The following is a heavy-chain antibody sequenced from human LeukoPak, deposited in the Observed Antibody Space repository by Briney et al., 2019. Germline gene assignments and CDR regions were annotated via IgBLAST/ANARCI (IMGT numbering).Heavy chain of an antibody. CDR2: VSSSSTYI. CDR3: ARRSEPAADDY. Sequence: GGSLRLSCAASGFTFSRDSMNWVRQAPGKGLEWVSSVSSSSTYIYYADSVKGRFTISRDNAKNSLHLQMNSLRSDDTAVYYCARRSEPAADDYWGQGTLVTVSS. D-gene: IGHD2-2*01. J-gene: IGHJ4*02. V-gene: IGHV3-21*04. CDR1: GFTFSRDS.